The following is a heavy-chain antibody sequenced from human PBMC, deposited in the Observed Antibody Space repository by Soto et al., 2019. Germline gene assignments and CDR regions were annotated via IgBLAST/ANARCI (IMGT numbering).Heavy chain of an antibody. V-gene: IGHV3-30-3*01. CDR3: AREVAAPTDYYYGLDV. CDR1: GFTFSYYA. Sequence: GGSLRLSCAASGFTFSYYAMHWVRQAPGKGLEWVVVISSDGNSKYYTDSVRGRFTISRDNSESTLYLQMNSLRVEDTAVYYCAREVAAPTDYYYGLDVWGQGTTVTVSS. CDR2: ISSDGNSK. D-gene: IGHD2-15*01. J-gene: IGHJ6*02.